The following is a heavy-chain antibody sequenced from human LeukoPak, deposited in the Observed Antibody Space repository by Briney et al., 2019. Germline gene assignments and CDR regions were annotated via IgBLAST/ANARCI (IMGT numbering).Heavy chain of an antibody. J-gene: IGHJ4*02. Sequence: GGSLRLSCAASGFTFSSYAMSWVRQASGKGLEWVSTISGSGGKTYYADSVKGRFTISRDNSNNTLYLQMNSLRAEDTAVYHCAKDDDWGRYKHWGQGTLVTVSS. CDR1: GFTFSSYA. CDR2: ISGSGGKT. D-gene: IGHD3-16*01. V-gene: IGHV3-23*01. CDR3: AKDDDWGRYKH.